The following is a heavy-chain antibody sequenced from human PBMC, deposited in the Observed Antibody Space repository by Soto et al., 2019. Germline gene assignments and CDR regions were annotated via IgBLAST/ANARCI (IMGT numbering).Heavy chain of an antibody. Sequence: SETLSLTCTVSGGSISNDCHWAWIRQPPGMRLEWVASIFHTGTTYYNPSLTSRVTISVDTSKNQFSLKLTSVTAADTAVYYCASLWGYDSHDYWGQGTLVTVSS. D-gene: IGHD3-22*01. J-gene: IGHJ4*02. CDR3: ASLWGYDSHDY. V-gene: IGHV4-38-2*02. CDR2: IFHTGTT. CDR1: GGSISNDCH.